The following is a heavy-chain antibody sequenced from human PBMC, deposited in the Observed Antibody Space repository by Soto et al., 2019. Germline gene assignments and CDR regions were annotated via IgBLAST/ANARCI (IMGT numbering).Heavy chain of an antibody. CDR3: AKDLYSTGSPEYYFDY. CDR2: ISGSGGST. D-gene: IGHD1-1*01. Sequence: GGSLRLSCAASGFTFSSYAMSWVRQAPGKGLEWVSAISGSGGSTYYADSVKGRFTSSRDNSKNTLYLQMNSLRAEDTAVYYCAKDLYSTGSPEYYFDYWGQGTLVTVSS. V-gene: IGHV3-23*01. CDR1: GFTFSSYA. J-gene: IGHJ4*02.